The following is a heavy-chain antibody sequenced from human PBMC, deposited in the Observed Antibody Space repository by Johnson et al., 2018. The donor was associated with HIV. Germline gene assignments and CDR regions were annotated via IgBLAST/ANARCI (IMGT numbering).Heavy chain of an antibody. CDR2: IKQDGSEK. V-gene: IGHV3-7*01. J-gene: IGHJ3*02. CDR3: ARGQGFWAFDI. D-gene: IGHD3-3*01. Sequence: VQLVESGGGLVQPGGSLRLSCAASGFTVSSNNMSWVRQAPGKGLEWVANIKQDGSEKNYVDSVKGRFIISRDNAKNSLYLQMNSLRAEDTAVYYCARGQGFWAFDIWGQGTMVTVSS. CDR1: GFTVSSNN.